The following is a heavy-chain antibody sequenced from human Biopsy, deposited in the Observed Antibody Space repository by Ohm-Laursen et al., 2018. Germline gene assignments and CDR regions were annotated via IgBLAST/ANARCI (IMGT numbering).Heavy chain of an antibody. V-gene: IGHV3-74*01. CDR2: IDSDGSTT. J-gene: IGHJ4*02. D-gene: IGHD3/OR15-3a*01. Sequence: SLRLSCTASAFNFSSYWMHWVRQVPGKGPAWVSRIDSDGSTTRYADAAQGRFRISRDNAKDTLYLQMNSLRADDTAVYYCASGPRGFRHWGRGTLVTVSS. CDR1: AFNFSSYW. CDR3: ASGPRGFRH.